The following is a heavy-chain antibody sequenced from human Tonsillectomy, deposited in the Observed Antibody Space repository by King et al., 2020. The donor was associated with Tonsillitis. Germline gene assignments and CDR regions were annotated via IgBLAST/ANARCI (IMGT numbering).Heavy chain of an antibody. CDR3: ARDPGSDAFDI. Sequence: QLVQSGGGLVQPGGSLRLSCAVSGFTSSNYWMSWVRQAPGEGREWVANIKEDGSDKYYVDSVKGRLTISRDNAKNSLYLQMNSLRAEETAVYYCARDPGSDAFDIWGQGTLVSVSS. J-gene: IGHJ3*02. CDR2: IKEDGSDK. CDR1: GFTSSNYW. D-gene: IGHD1-26*01. V-gene: IGHV3-7*01.